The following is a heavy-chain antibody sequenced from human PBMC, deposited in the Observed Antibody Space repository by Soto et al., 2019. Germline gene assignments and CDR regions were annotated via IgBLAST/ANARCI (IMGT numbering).Heavy chain of an antibody. CDR2: ISYDGSDK. CDR3: ARHYSAVTYRAPPDS. V-gene: IGHV3-30*03. Sequence: GSLRLSCSASGFTFSDRGFHWVRQAPGKGLEWVAVISYDGSDKYYADSVKGRFTISRDNSKKTLYLQMTSLRADDTAVYYCARHYSAVTYRAPPDSWGQGTLVTVSS. J-gene: IGHJ5*02. D-gene: IGHD6-19*01. CDR1: GFTFSDRG.